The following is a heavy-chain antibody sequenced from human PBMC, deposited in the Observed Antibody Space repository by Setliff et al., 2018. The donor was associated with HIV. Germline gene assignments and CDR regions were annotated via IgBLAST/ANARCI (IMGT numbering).Heavy chain of an antibody. D-gene: IGHD6-19*01. Sequence: SETLSLTCSVSGGSLSSSYWSWIRQPPGKGLEWIGYIYYSGSTNYNPSLKSRVTISVDTSKNQFSLKLTSVTAADTAVYYCASQPAYSTDWYPPGYFDYWGQGTLVTVSS. CDR1: GGSLSSSY. CDR3: ASQPAYSTDWYPPGYFDY. V-gene: IGHV4-59*08. J-gene: IGHJ4*02. CDR2: IYYSGST.